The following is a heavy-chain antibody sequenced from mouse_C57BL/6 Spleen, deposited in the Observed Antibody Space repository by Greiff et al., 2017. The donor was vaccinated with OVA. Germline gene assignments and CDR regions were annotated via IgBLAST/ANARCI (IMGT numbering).Heavy chain of an antibody. Sequence: EVQVVESGGGLVKPGGSLKLSCAASGFPFSSYTMSWVRQTPEKRLEWVATISGGGGNTYYPDSVKGRFTISRDNAKNTLYLQMSSLRSEDTALYYCARQGPFTTVVAYYFDDWGQGTTLTVSS. V-gene: IGHV5-9*01. CDR3: ARQGPFTTVVAYYFDD. J-gene: IGHJ2*01. CDR1: GFPFSSYT. CDR2: ISGGGGNT. D-gene: IGHD1-1*01.